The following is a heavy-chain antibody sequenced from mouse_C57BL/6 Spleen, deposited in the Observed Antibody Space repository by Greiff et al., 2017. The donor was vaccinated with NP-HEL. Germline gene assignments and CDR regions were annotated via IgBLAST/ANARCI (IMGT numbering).Heavy chain of an antibody. J-gene: IGHJ4*01. Sequence: QVHVKQSGAELAKPGASVKLSCKASGYTFTSYWMHWVKQRPGQGLEWIGYINPSSGYTKYNQKFKDKATLTADKSSSTAYMQLSSLTYEDSAVYYCAKLGQGDYYAMDYWGQGTSVTVSS. CDR2: INPSSGYT. V-gene: IGHV1-7*01. D-gene: IGHD4-1*01. CDR3: AKLGQGDYYAMDY. CDR1: GYTFTSYW.